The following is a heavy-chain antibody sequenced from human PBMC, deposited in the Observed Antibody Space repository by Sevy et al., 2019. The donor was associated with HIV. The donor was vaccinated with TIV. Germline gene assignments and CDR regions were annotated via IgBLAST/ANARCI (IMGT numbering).Heavy chain of an antibody. V-gene: IGHV3-7*03. D-gene: IGHD3-16*02. CDR3: ARELTFGGVIVPDAFDI. CDR1: GFTFSSYW. Sequence: GGSLRLSCAASGFTFSSYWMSWVRQAPGKGLEWVANIKKDGSEKYYVDSVKGRFTIFRDNAKNSRYLQMNSLRAEDTAVYYCARELTFGGVIVPDAFDIWGQGTMVTVSS. CDR2: IKKDGSEK. J-gene: IGHJ3*02.